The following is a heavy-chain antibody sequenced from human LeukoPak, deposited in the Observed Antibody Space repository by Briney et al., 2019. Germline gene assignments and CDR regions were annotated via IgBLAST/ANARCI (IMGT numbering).Heavy chain of an antibody. CDR1: GFPFSYDG. CDR2: IRKKAYRETT. CDR3: ARVLHDYGDSNYYFDQ. J-gene: IGHJ4*02. V-gene: IGHV3-49*03. D-gene: IGHD4-17*01. Sequence: GSLRLSCTVSGFPFSYDGWGWFRPAPGKGLEWISFIRKKAYRETTYYAASVRGRFTISRDDANSIAYLQMNSLKTEDTALYYCARVLHDYGDSNYYFDQCGQGTLVAVSS.